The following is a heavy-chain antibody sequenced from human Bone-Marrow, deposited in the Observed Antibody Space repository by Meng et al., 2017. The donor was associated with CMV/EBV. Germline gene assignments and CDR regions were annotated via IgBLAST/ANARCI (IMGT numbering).Heavy chain of an antibody. CDR1: GYTFTSYY. V-gene: IGHV1-46*01. CDR2: INPSGGST. CDR3: STESGTPRNYYYYGMDF. Sequence: ASVKVSCKASGYTFTSYYMHWVRQAPGQGLEWMGIINPSGGSTSYAQKLQGRVTMTTDTSTSTAYMELTSLRSDDTAVYYCSTESGTPRNYYYYGMDFLGQGTTVTVSS. J-gene: IGHJ6*02. D-gene: IGHD1-26*01.